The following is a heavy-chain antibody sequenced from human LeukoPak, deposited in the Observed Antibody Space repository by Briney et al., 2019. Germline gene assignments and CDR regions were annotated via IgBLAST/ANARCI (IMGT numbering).Heavy chain of an antibody. CDR3: ARDSLEWLPPGYYYYYMDV. Sequence: PSQTLSLTCTVSGGSISSGSYYWSWIRQPAGKGLEWIGRIYTSGSTNYNPSLKSRVTISVDTSKNQFSLKLSSVTAADTAVYYCARDSLEWLPPGYYYYYMDVWGKGTTVTVSS. J-gene: IGHJ6*03. D-gene: IGHD3-3*01. CDR1: GGSISSGSYY. CDR2: IYTSGST. V-gene: IGHV4-61*02.